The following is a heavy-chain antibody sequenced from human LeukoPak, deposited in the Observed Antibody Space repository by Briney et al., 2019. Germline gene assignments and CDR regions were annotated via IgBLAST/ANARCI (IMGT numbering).Heavy chain of an antibody. CDR2: ISYDGSNK. V-gene: IGHV3-30-3*01. CDR1: GFTFSSYA. D-gene: IGHD3-3*01. CDR3: AREEFLEWLRVDH. J-gene: IGHJ4*02. Sequence: PGGSLRLSCAASGFTFSSYAMHWVRQAPGKGLEWVAVISYDGSNKYYADSVKGRFTISRDNSKNTLYLQMNSLRAEDTAVYYCAREEFLEWLRVDHWGQGTLVTVSS.